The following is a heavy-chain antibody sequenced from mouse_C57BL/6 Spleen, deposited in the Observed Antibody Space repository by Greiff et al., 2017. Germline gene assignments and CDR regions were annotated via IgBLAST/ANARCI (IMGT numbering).Heavy chain of an antibody. CDR1: GYTFTSYW. CDR3: ARWGKWEGRDY. CDR2: IDPSDSYT. D-gene: IGHD4-1*01. Sequence: VQLQQPGAELVMPGASVKLSCKASGYTFTSYWMHWVKQRPGQGLEWIGEIDPSDSYTNYNQKFKGKSTLTVDKSSSTAYMQLSSLTSEDSAVYYCARWGKWEGRDYWGQGTTLTVSS. J-gene: IGHJ2*01. V-gene: IGHV1-69*01.